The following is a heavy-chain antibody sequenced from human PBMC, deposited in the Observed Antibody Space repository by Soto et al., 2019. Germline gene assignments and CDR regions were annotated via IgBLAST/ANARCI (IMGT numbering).Heavy chain of an antibody. CDR2: ISGSGGST. V-gene: IGHV3-23*01. Sequence: GGSLRLSCAASGFTFSSYAMSWVRQAPGKGLEWVSAISGSGGSTYYADSVKGRFTISRDNSKNTLYLQMNSLRAEDTAVYYCANWRGPVGAIYFDYWGQGTLVTAPQ. CDR3: ANWRGPVGAIYFDY. CDR1: GFTFSSYA. J-gene: IGHJ4*02. D-gene: IGHD1-26*01.